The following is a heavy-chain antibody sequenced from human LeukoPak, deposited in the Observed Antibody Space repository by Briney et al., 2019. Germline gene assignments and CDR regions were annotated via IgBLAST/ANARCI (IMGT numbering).Heavy chain of an antibody. V-gene: IGHV4-34*01. CDR2: INHSGST. J-gene: IGHJ4*02. D-gene: IGHD5-18*01. Sequence: PSETLSLTCAGYGGYFRGYYWSWIRQPPGKGLEWSGEINHSGSTNYNPSLKSRVTISVDPSKTQSSLKLSSVTAADTAVYYCAGGHASYSYGFRYWGQGTLVTVSS. CDR1: GGYFRGYY. CDR3: AGGHASYSYGFRY.